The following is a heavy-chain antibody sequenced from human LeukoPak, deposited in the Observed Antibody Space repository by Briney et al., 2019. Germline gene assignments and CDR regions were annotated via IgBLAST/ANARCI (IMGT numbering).Heavy chain of an antibody. Sequence: SETLSLTCTVSGGSISSYYWSWIRQPPGKGLEWIGSINYSGSTYYNPSLKSRVTISVDTSKNQFSLRLSSVTAADTAVYYCARDPDYYVFWGQGALVTVSS. CDR1: GGSISSYY. CDR3: ARDPDYYVF. D-gene: IGHD3-16*01. V-gene: IGHV4-59*05. J-gene: IGHJ4*02. CDR2: INYSGST.